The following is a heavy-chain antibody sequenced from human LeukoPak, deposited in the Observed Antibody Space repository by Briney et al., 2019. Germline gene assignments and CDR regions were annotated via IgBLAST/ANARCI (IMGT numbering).Heavy chain of an antibody. Sequence: PSETLSLTCTVSGGSISSSSYYWGWIRQPPGKGLEWLGNIYYTGSTYYNPSLKSRFTISVDTSKNQFSLRLSSVTAADTAVYYCASRIAVSKFDYWGQGTLVTVSS. V-gene: IGHV4-39*07. CDR2: IYYTGST. CDR3: ASRIAVSKFDY. J-gene: IGHJ4*02. CDR1: GGSISSSSYY. D-gene: IGHD6-19*01.